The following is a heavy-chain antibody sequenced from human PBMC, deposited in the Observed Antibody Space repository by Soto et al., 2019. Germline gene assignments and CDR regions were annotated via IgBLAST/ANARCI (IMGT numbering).Heavy chain of an antibody. CDR1: GGTFSSYA. CDR3: VHRRDGYNSAFFDY. J-gene: IGHJ4*02. V-gene: IGHV1-69*01. Sequence: QVQLVQSGAEVKKPGSSVEVSCKASGGTFSSYAISWVRQAPGQGLEWMGGIIRIFHTPTYAQKFQGRVTITADESTSTAYMELITLRSDDTAVYYCVHRRDGYNSAFFDYWGQGTLVTVSS. CDR2: IIRIFHTP. D-gene: IGHD5-12*01.